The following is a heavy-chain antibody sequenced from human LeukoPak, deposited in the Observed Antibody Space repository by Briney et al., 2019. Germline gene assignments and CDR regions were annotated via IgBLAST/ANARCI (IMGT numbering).Heavy chain of an antibody. CDR2: INPNSGGT. Sequence: ASVTVSFKASGYTFTSYYIHWVRQAPGEGLEWMGWINPNSGGTNYAQKFQGGVTMTTDTSISTVYMELTRLTSDDTAVYYCARDHGTDGTTFTLNFDCWGQGTLVTVSS. J-gene: IGHJ4*02. CDR3: ARDHGTDGTTFTLNFDC. D-gene: IGHD1-1*01. CDR1: GYTFTSYY. V-gene: IGHV1-2*02.